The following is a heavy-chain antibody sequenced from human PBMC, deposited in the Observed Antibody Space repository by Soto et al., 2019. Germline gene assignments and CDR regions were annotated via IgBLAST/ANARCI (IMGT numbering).Heavy chain of an antibody. CDR3: AAQEAARYYYGMDV. D-gene: IGHD6-6*01. Sequence: QVQLQESGPGLVKPSQTLSLTCTVSGGSISSGGYYWSWIRQHPGKGLEWIGYIYYSGSTYYNPSLKSRVTLSVDASKNQFSLKLSSVTAADTAVYYCAAQEAARYYYGMDVWGQGTTVTVSS. CDR1: GGSISSGGYY. CDR2: IYYSGST. V-gene: IGHV4-31*03. J-gene: IGHJ6*02.